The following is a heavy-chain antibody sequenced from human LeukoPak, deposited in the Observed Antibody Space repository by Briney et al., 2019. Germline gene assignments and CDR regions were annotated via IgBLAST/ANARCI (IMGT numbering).Heavy chain of an antibody. CDR3: ARGLSGGFDY. J-gene: IGHJ4*02. Sequence: SQTLSLTCAISGDSVSRNSAAWSWIRQSPSRGLEWLGRTYYRSKWYNDYDISVRGRITINPDTSENQFSLHLNSVTPEDTAVYYCARGLSGGFDYWGQGTLVTVSS. V-gene: IGHV6-1*01. CDR2: TYYRSKWYN. D-gene: IGHD6-19*01. CDR1: GDSVSRNSAA.